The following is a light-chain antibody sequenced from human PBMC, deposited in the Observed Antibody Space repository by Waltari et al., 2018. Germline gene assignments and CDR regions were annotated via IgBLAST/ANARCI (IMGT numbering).Light chain of an antibody. J-gene: IGLJ1*01. V-gene: IGLV1-44*01. CDR3: AAWDDGLNGYV. Sequence: QSVLTQPPSASGTPGQRVTIPCSGSSPHIGSNVVTWYQQLPGTAPKLLIYSNSQRPSGFPDRFSGSKSGTSASLAISGLQSADEADYYCAAWDDGLNGYVFGIGTTVTVL. CDR1: SPHIGSNV. CDR2: SNS.